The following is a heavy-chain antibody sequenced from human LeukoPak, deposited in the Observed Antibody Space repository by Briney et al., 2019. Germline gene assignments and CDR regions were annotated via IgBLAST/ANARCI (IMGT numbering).Heavy chain of an antibody. D-gene: IGHD2-15*01. J-gene: IGHJ3*02. CDR3: ARRKVVVAASTDAFDI. Sequence: GGSLRLSCAASGFTFSSYWMSWVRQAPGKGLEWVASIKQDGSEKYYVASVKGRFTISRDNAKNSLYLQMNSLRAEDTAVYYCARRKVVVAASTDAFDIWGQGTMVTVSS. V-gene: IGHV3-7*01. CDR1: GFTFSSYW. CDR2: IKQDGSEK.